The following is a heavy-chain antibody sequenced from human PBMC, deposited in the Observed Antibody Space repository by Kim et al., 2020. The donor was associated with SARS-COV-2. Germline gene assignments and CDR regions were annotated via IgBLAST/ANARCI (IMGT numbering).Heavy chain of an antibody. D-gene: IGHD3-10*01. CDR2: ISAYNGNT. V-gene: IGHV1-18*01. CDR3: ARDNPAPVLLWFGELAIYYYYGMDV. CDR1: GYTFTSYG. Sequence: ASVKVSCKASGYTFTSYGISWVRQAPGQGLEWMGWISAYNGNTNYAQKLQGRVTMTTDTSTSTAYMELRSLRSDDTAVYYCARDNPAPVLLWFGELAIYYYYGMDVWGQGTTVTVSS. J-gene: IGHJ6*02.